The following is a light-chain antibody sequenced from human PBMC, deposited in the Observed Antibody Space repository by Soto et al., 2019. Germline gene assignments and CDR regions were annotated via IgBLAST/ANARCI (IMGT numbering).Light chain of an antibody. V-gene: IGLV1-40*01. Sequence: QSVLPQPPSVSGAPGQRVTISCTGSSSNIGAGYDVHWYQQFPGTAPKLIIYGNSNRPSGVPDRFSGSKSGTSASLAITGLQADGEADYYCQSYDSSLSGVFGSGTKVTVL. CDR3: QSYDSSLSGV. J-gene: IGLJ1*01. CDR1: SSNIGAGYD. CDR2: GNS.